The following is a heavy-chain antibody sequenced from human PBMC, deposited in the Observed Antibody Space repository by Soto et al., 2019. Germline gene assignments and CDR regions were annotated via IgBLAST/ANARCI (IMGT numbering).Heavy chain of an antibody. V-gene: IGHV1-18*01. J-gene: IGHJ6*03. CDR2: ISAYNGNT. CDR3: ARDSDGDYVPYYYYYMDV. Sequence: ASVKVSCKASGYTFTSYGISWVRQAPGQGLEWMGWISAYNGNTNYAQKLQGRVTMTTDTSTSTAYMELRSLRSDDTAVYYCARDSDGDYVPYYYYYMDVWGKGTTVTVSS. CDR1: GYTFTSYG. D-gene: IGHD4-17*01.